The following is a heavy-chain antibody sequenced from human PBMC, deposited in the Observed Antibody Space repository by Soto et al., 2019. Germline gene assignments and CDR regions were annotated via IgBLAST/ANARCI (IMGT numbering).Heavy chain of an antibody. CDR3: ARGLYSSSWYVSDY. CDR1: GFTFSSYS. D-gene: IGHD6-13*01. V-gene: IGHV3-21*01. J-gene: IGHJ4*02. Sequence: EVQLVESGGGLVKPGGSLRLSCAASGFTFSSYSMNWVRQAPGKGLEWVSSISSSSSYIYYADSVKGRFTISRDNAKNSPYLQMNILRAEDTAVYYCARGLYSSSWYVSDYWGQGTLVTVSS. CDR2: ISSSSSYI.